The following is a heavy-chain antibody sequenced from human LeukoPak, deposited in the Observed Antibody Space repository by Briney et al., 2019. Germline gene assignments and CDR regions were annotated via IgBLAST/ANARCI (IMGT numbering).Heavy chain of an antibody. CDR2: IYYSGST. V-gene: IGHV4-59*08. Sequence: PSGTLSLTCTVSGVSISSYYWSWIRQPPGKGLEWIGYIYYSGSTNYNPSLKSRVTISVDTSKNQFSLKLSSVTAADTAVYYCARLDTTVTLFDYWGQGTLVSVSS. CDR1: GVSISSYY. D-gene: IGHD4-17*01. J-gene: IGHJ4*01. CDR3: ARLDTTVTLFDY.